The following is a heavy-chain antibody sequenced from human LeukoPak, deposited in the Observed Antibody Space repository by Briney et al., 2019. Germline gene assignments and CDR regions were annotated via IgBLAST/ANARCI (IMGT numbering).Heavy chain of an antibody. CDR1: GFTFTGYY. J-gene: IGHJ4*02. CDR2: INPHSGGT. CDR3: VREGNELLSKIFDY. Sequence: ASVKVSCKASGFTFTGYYIHWVRQAPGQGLEWMGYINPHSGGTSSPQKFQGRVTMTTDTSISAAYMELSSLISDDTAMYYCVREGNELLSKIFDYWGQGTLVTVSS. D-gene: IGHD2-21*02. V-gene: IGHV1-2*02.